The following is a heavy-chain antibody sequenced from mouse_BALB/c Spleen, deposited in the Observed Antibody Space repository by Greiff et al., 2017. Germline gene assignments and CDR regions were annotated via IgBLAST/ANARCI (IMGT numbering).Heavy chain of an antibody. J-gene: IGHJ3*01. Sequence: EVKLMESGGDLVKPGGSLNLSCAASGFTFSSYGMSWVRQTPDKRLEWVATISSGGSYTYYPDSVKGRLTISRDNAKNTLYLQMSSLKSEDTAMYYCARPKAWFAYWGQGTLVTVSA. V-gene: IGHV5-6*01. CDR1: GFTFSSYG. CDR3: ARPKAWFAY. CDR2: ISSGGSYT.